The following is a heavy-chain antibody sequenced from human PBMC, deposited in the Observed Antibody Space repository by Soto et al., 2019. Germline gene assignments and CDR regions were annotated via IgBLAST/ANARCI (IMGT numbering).Heavy chain of an antibody. V-gene: IGHV4-4*02. Sequence: AETLSLTCAVSGGSSSSSNWWSFVRQPPGKGLEWIGEIYHGGSTNYNPSLKSRVTISVDKSKNQFSLKLSSVTAADTAVYYCARSRGYYDSSGYSYYWGQGTLVTVSS. CDR2: IYHGGST. CDR1: GGSSSSSNW. D-gene: IGHD3-22*01. CDR3: ARSRGYYDSSGYSYY. J-gene: IGHJ4*02.